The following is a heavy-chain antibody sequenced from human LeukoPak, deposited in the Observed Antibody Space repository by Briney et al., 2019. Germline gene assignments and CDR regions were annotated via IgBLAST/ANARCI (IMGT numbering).Heavy chain of an antibody. CDR1: GFTFSSYA. V-gene: IGHV3-23*01. CDR2: ISGSGGST. J-gene: IGHJ4*02. D-gene: IGHD2-2*01. Sequence: GGSLRLSCAASGFTFSSYAMSWVRQAPGKGLEWVSAISGSGGSTYYADSVKGRFAISRDNSKNTLYLQMNSLRAEDTAVYYCAKIPVIVVVPAANFDYWGQGTLVTVSS. CDR3: AKIPVIVVVPAANFDY.